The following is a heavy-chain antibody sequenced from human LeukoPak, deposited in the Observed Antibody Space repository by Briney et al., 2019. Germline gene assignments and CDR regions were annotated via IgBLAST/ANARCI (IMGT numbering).Heavy chain of an antibody. CDR1: GFTFSSYS. V-gene: IGHV3-48*02. CDR3: AREGLLTGLGHDGFDI. D-gene: IGHD7-27*01. J-gene: IGHJ3*02. CDR2: ISRSSSYT. Sequence: PGGSLRLSCAASGFTFSSYSMNWVRQAPGKGLEWVSYISRSSSYTYYADSVKGRFTISRDDAKNSLYLQMNSLRDEDTAVYYCAREGLLTGLGHDGFDIWGQGTLVTVSS.